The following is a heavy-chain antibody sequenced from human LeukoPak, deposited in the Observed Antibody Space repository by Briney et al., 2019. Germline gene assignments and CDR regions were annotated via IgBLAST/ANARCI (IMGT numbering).Heavy chain of an antibody. J-gene: IGHJ4*02. V-gene: IGHV3-23*01. CDR3: AKRGVTGYKEAFDY. D-gene: IGHD3-9*01. Sequence: GGSLRLSCAASGFTFSNYWMHWVRQAPGKGLEWVSAVSGSGGSTYYADSVEGRFTISRDNSKNTLHLQMNSLRAEDTAVYYCAKRGVTGYKEAFDYWGQGTLVTVSS. CDR1: GFTFSNYW. CDR2: VSGSGGST.